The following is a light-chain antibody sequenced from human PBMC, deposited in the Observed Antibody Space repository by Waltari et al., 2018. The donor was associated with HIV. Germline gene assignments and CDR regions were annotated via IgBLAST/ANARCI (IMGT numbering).Light chain of an antibody. J-gene: IGKJ4*01. CDR3: QQCSNWPLT. Sequence: EIMLTQSPAPLSLSPGERATLSCRASQGVSNYLAWYQQKVGQAPRLLIYDASGRASGIPARFSGSGSGTDFTLTITGLEPEDFAVYYCQQCSNWPLTFGGGTKVEIK. CDR2: DAS. V-gene: IGKV3-11*01. CDR1: QGVSNY.